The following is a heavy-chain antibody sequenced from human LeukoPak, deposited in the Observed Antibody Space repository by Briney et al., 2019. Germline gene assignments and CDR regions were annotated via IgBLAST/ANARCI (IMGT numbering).Heavy chain of an antibody. J-gene: IGHJ4*02. CDR1: GGSITSTNW. Sequence: PSETLSLSCGVAGGSITSTNWWSWVRQPPGQDLEWIGEASLCGLTNYNPSLSSRVIMALDTSKNHLSLNLTPVTAADTAVYYCSRENGAFSPFGYWGQGTLVTVPS. CDR2: ASLCGLT. V-gene: IGHV4-4*02. CDR3: SRENGAFSPFGY. D-gene: IGHD2-8*01.